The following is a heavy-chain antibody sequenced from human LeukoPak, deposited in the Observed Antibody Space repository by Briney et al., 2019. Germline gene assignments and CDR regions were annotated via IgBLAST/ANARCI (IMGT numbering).Heavy chain of an antibody. CDR2: TNPNSGGT. Sequence: ASVKVSCEASGYTFTGYYMHWVRQAPGQGVEWVGWTNPNSGGTNNAQKFQGRVTMTTDTSISTAYMELSRLRSDDTAVYYCARNFHFDSSGYYHYWGQGTLVTVS. CDR1: GYTFTGYY. J-gene: IGHJ4*02. CDR3: ARNFHFDSSGYYHY. D-gene: IGHD3-22*01. V-gene: IGHV1-2*02.